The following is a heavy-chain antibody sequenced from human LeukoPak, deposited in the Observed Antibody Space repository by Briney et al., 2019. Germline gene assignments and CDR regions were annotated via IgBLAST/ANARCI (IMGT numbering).Heavy chain of an antibody. CDR2: INAGNGNT. CDR3: ARGYCTNGVCYLYYYYYGMDV. Sequence: ASVKVSCKASGGTFSSYAISWVRQAPGQRLEWMGWINAGNGNTKYSQKFQGRVTITRDTSASTAYMELSSLRSEDTAVYYCARGYCTNGVCYLYYYYYGMDVWGQGTTVTVSS. D-gene: IGHD2-8*01. J-gene: IGHJ6*02. V-gene: IGHV1-3*01. CDR1: GGTFSSYA.